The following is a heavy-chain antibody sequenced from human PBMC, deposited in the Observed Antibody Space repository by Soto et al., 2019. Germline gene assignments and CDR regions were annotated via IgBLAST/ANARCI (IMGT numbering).Heavy chain of an antibody. V-gene: IGHV4-39*01. J-gene: IGHJ5*02. CDR2: IYYSGST. CDR1: GGSISSSSYY. Sequence: SETLSLTCTVSGGSISSSSYYWGWIRQPPGKGLEWIGSIYYSGSTYYNPSLKSRVIISVDTSKNQFSLKLSSVTAADTAVYYCARSWGSPGNWFDPWGQGTLVTVSS. D-gene: IGHD6-13*01. CDR3: ARSWGSPGNWFDP.